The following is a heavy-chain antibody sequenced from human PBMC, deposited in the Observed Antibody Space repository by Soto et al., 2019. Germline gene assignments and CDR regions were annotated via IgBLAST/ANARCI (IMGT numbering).Heavy chain of an antibody. CDR1: GGSISSGGYY. J-gene: IGHJ5*02. Sequence: SETLSLTCAVSGGSISSGGYYWSWIRQHPGKGLEWIGYIYYSGSTYYNPSLKSRVTISVDTSKNQFSLKLSSVTAADTAVYYCARASSTRGYSYGYWFDPWGQGTLVTVSS. V-gene: IGHV4-31*11. CDR2: IYYSGST. D-gene: IGHD5-18*01. CDR3: ARASSTRGYSYGYWFDP.